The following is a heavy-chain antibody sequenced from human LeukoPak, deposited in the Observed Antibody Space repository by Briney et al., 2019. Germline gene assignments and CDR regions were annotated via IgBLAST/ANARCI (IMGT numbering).Heavy chain of an antibody. CDR1: GGSISSSSYY. CDR3: ARGKIQLWRRPDAFDI. J-gene: IGHJ3*02. V-gene: IGHV4-39*07. Sequence: SETLSLTCTVSGGSISSSSYYWGWIRQPPGKGLEWIGEINHSGSTNYNPSLKSRVTISVDTSKNQFSLKLSSVTAADTAVYYCARGKIQLWRRPDAFDIWGQGTMVTVSS. D-gene: IGHD5-18*01. CDR2: INHSGST.